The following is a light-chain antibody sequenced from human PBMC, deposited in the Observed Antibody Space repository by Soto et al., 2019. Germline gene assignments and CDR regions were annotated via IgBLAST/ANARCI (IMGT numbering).Light chain of an antibody. Sequence: IVMTQSAHSLPVTPGETASISRTSSQSLLQSNGYNYLDWYLQKPGQSPQLLIYLGSNRASGVPDRFSGSGSGTDFTLKISRVEAEDVGVYYCMQAVQTPWTFGQGTKVDIK. CDR2: LGS. J-gene: IGKJ1*01. V-gene: IGKV2-28*01. CDR1: QSLLQSNGYNY. CDR3: MQAVQTPWT.